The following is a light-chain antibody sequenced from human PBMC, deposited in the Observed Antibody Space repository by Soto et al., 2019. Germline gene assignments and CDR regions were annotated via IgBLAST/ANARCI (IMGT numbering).Light chain of an antibody. V-gene: IGLV1-44*01. CDR2: STT. CDR3: AALEDSLKASL. Sequence: QSVLTQPPSASGTPGQRVTISCPGSSSNIGSNAVNWYQQVPGTAPKLLIYSTTQRPSGVPDRFSGSKSGTSASLAISGLQSDYEADYYCAALEDSLKASLFGGGTKLTVL. J-gene: IGLJ2*01. CDR1: SSNIGSNA.